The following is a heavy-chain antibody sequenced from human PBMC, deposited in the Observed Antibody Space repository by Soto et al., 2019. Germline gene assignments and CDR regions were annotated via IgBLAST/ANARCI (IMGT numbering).Heavy chain of an antibody. Sequence: QVQLVETGGGVVQPGESLRLSCAVSGFTFRSYSIHWVRKAPGKGLEWVGVISYDGKMQYYADSVKGRFTISRDTSKNTQFLHMNSLQADDTAVYFGARDGGGYAYGSILFFLDYWGQGTLVTVYS. CDR3: ARDGGGYAYGSILFFLDY. J-gene: IGHJ4*02. CDR1: GFTFRSYS. D-gene: IGHD3-10*01. V-gene: IGHV3-30*04. CDR2: ISYDGKMQ.